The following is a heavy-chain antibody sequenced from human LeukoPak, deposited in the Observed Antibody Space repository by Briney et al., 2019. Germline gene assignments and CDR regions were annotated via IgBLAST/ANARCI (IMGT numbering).Heavy chain of an antibody. Sequence: SVKVPCKASGGTFSSYAISWVRQAPGQGLEWMGGIIPIFGTANYAQKFQGRVTITADESTSTAYMELSSLRSEDTAVYYCAGTGTKTYYYDSSGYYYDWGQGTLVTVSS. CDR3: AGTGTKTYYYDSSGYYYD. J-gene: IGHJ4*02. D-gene: IGHD3-22*01. CDR2: IIPIFGTA. V-gene: IGHV1-69*13. CDR1: GGTFSSYA.